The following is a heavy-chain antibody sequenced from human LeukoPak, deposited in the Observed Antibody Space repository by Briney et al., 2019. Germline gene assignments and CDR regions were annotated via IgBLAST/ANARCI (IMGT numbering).Heavy chain of an antibody. J-gene: IGHJ2*01. D-gene: IGHD2-21*02. CDR1: GFTFSSYW. Sequence: GGSLRLSCAACGFTFSSYWMHWVRQAPGKGLVWVSRSNGDGTRISYADSVKGRFTISRDNAKNTLFLQMNSLRDEDTAVYYCVKVNCVGHCDSRDWYFDLWGRGTLVAVSS. CDR3: VKVNCVGHCDSRDWYFDL. CDR2: SNGDGTRI. V-gene: IGHV3-74*01.